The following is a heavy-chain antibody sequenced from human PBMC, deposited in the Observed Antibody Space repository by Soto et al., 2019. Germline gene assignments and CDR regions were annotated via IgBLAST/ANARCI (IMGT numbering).Heavy chain of an antibody. CDR2: INSGSTSV. Sequence: DVQLVESGGGLVKPGGSLRLSCEVSGFSFSISAMNWVRQAPGKGLEWVSSINSGSTSVRYADSVKGRFTISRDNANNSLSLHMNCLRVEDTAVYYCARGGGSLNYWGQGTLVTVSS. V-gene: IGHV3-21*02. D-gene: IGHD2-15*01. CDR1: GFSFSISA. J-gene: IGHJ4*02. CDR3: ARGGGSLNY.